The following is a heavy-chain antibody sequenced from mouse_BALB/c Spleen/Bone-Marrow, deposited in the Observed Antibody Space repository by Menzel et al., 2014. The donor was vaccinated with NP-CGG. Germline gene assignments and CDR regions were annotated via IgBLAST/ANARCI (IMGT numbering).Heavy chain of an antibody. CDR1: GYAFNNYL. Sequence: QVQLQQSGAELVRPGTSVKVSCKASGYAFNNYLIEWVKQRPGQGLEWIGVINPGSGGTKYNEKFKGKATLTADKSSSTAYMQLSSLTSDDSAVYFYARCLTGTSAMDYWGQGTSVTVSS. D-gene: IGHD4-1*01. CDR2: INPGSGGT. V-gene: IGHV1-54*01. CDR3: ARCLTGTSAMDY. J-gene: IGHJ4*01.